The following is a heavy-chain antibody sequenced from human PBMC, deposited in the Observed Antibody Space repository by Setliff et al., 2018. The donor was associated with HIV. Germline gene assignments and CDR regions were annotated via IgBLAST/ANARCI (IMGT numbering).Heavy chain of an antibody. CDR1: GGSISSVSYY. Sequence: SETLSLTCTVSGGSISSVSYYWGWIRQPPGKGLEWIGNIYYTGSTYYNPSLKSRVTISVDTSKNQFSLKLSSVTAADTAVYYCARYAYLHGYNWFDPWGHGTLVTVSS. V-gene: IGHV4-39*01. CDR2: IYYTGST. J-gene: IGHJ5*02. CDR3: ARYAYLHGYNWFDP.